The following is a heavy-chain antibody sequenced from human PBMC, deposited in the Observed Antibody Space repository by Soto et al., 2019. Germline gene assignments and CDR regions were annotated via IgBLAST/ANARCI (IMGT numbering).Heavy chain of an antibody. J-gene: IGHJ6*02. CDR2: MNPNSGNT. V-gene: IGHV1-8*01. CDR3: ATGRGSWYVSYYYYCMDV. D-gene: IGHD6-13*01. CDR1: GYTFTSYD. Sequence: QVQLVQSGAEVKKPGASVKVSCKASGYTFTSYDINWVRQATGQGLEWMGWMNPNSGNTGYAQKFQGRVTMTRNTAISTAYRELSSLRSEDTAVYYCATGRGSWYVSYYYYCMDVLGQGTTVTVCS.